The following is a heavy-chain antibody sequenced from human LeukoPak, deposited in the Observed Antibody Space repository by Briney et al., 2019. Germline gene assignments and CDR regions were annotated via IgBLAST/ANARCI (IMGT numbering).Heavy chain of an antibody. CDR1: GFTFNRYG. CDR3: AKLQSVVIPAAMLGFDY. Sequence: LSGGSLRLSCAASGFTFNRYGMSWVRQAPGKGLEWVSGISASGANRYYADSVRGRFTISRDNSRDTLSVQINSLRAEDTAVYYCAKLQSVVIPAAMLGFDYWGQGILVTVSS. J-gene: IGHJ4*02. CDR2: ISASGANR. D-gene: IGHD2-2*01. V-gene: IGHV3-23*01.